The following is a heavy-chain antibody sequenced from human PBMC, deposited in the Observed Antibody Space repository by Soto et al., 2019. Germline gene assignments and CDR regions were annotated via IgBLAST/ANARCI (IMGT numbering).Heavy chain of an antibody. D-gene: IGHD3-22*01. J-gene: IGHJ4*02. CDR3: AKDQQMLTMIEYYFDY. V-gene: IGHV3-23*01. CDR2: ISGSGGST. Sequence: EVQLLESGGGLVQPGGSLRLSCAASGFTFSSYAMSWVRQAPGKGLEWVSAISGSGGSTYYADSVKGRFTISRDNSKNTLYLQMNSLRAEDTAVYYCAKDQQMLTMIEYYFDYWGQGTLVTVSS. CDR1: GFTFSSYA.